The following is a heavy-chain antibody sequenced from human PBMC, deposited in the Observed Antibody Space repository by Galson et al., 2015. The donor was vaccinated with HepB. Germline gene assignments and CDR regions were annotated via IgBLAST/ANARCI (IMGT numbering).Heavy chain of an antibody. CDR1: GFTFNIYS. V-gene: IGHV3-48*02. J-gene: IGHJ3*01. CDR2: IRGDSNVI. D-gene: IGHD4-11*01. CDR3: TRGAQYASDF. Sequence: SLRLSCAASGFTFNIYSMNWVRQAPGKGLEWVSYIRGDSNVIYYADSVKGRFTISRDNAKNAVYLQMNSLRDEDTALYHCTRGAQYASDFWGQGTMVTVSS.